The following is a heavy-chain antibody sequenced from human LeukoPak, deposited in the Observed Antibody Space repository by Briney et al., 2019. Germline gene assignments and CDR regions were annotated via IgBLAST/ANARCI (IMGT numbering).Heavy chain of an antibody. V-gene: IGHV2-5*02. Sequence: SGPTLVNPTQTLTLTCTFSGFSLSTSGVGVGWIRQPPGKALQWLALIYWDDEKYYSPSLKSRLSISRDTSKNQVVLTMTNMDPLDTGTYFCAHSYYFGSRSYYNVWFAPWGLGTLVSVSS. CDR1: GFSLSTSGVG. J-gene: IGHJ5*02. CDR2: IYWDDEK. D-gene: IGHD3-10*01. CDR3: AHSYYFGSRSYYNVWFAP.